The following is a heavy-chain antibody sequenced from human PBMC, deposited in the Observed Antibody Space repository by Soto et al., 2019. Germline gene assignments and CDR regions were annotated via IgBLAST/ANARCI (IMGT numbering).Heavy chain of an antibody. CDR3: ARGATYYDFWSGYYWFDP. J-gene: IGHJ5*02. Sequence: GGSLRLSCAASGFTFSTYAMNWVRQAPGKGLEWVSAISGSGDTTYYVDSVKGRFTISRDNAKNSLYLQMNSLRAEDTAVYYCARGATYYDFWSGYYWFDPWGQGTLVTVSS. V-gene: IGHV3-23*01. D-gene: IGHD3-3*01. CDR2: ISGSGDTT. CDR1: GFTFSTYA.